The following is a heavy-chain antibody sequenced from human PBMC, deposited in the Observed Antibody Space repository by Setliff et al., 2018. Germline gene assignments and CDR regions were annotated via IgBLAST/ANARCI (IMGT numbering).Heavy chain of an antibody. CDR2: ISHSGNT. CDR1: GGSFSGYY. J-gene: IGHJ5*02. D-gene: IGHD3-10*01. V-gene: IGHV4-34*01. Sequence: SLTCAVYGGSFSGYYWSWIRQSPEKGLEWIGEISHSGNTNYNPSLKSRVTISIDTSKNQFSLKVNSVTAADTAVYYCARVLVLGYNWFDPWGQGTLVTVSS. CDR3: ARVLVLGYNWFDP.